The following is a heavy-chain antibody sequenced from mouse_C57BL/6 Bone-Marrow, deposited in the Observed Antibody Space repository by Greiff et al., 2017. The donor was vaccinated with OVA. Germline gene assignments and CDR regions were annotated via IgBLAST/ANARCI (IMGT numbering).Heavy chain of an antibody. J-gene: IGHJ3*01. V-gene: IGHV1-7*01. Sequence: VQLQQSGAELAKPGASVKLSCKASGYTFTSYWMHWVKQRPGKGLEWIGYINTSSGYTKYNQKFKDKATLTADKSSSTAYMQLSSLTYEDSAVYYCARGHYGSSYDGFAYWGQGTLVTVSA. CDR1: GYTFTSYW. CDR2: INTSSGYT. CDR3: ARGHYGSSYDGFAY. D-gene: IGHD1-1*01.